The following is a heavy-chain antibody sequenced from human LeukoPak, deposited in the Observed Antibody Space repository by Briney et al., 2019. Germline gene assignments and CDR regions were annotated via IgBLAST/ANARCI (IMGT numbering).Heavy chain of an antibody. CDR3: ARPPRPDIVVVVAATRWFDP. D-gene: IGHD2-15*01. CDR2: ISYDGSNK. CDR1: GFTFSSYA. J-gene: IGHJ5*02. Sequence: PGGSLRLSCAASGFTFSSYAMHWVRQAPGKGLEWVAVISYDGSNKYYADSVKGRFTISRDNSKNTLYLQMNSLRAEDTAVYYCARPPRPDIVVVVAATRWFDPWGQGTLVTVSS. V-gene: IGHV3-30-3*01.